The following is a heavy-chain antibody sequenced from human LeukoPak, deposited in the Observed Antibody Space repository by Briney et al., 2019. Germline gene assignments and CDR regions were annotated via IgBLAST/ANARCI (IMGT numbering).Heavy chain of an antibody. CDR3: AKEPRYDNTGYWDY. CDR2: IYYSGST. J-gene: IGHJ4*02. CDR1: GGSISSYY. Sequence: PSETLSLTCTVSGGSISSYYWSWLRQPPGKGLEWIGYIYYSGSTNYNPPLKSRVTISVDTSKNQFSLKLSSVTAADTAVYYCAKEPRYDNTGYWDYWGQGTLVTASS. V-gene: IGHV4-59*01. D-gene: IGHD3-22*01.